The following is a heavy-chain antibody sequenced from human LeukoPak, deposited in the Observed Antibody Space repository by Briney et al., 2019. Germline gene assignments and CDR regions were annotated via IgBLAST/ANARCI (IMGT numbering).Heavy chain of an antibody. CDR3: ARGRDYYDSSGYYPPYYFDY. V-gene: IGHV4-34*01. J-gene: IGHJ4*02. Sequence: PSETLSLTCAVYGGSFSGYYWSWIRQPPGKGLEWIGEINHSGSTSYNPSLKSRVTISVDTSKNQFSLKLSSVTAADTAVYYCARGRDYYDSSGYYPPYYFDYWGQGTLVTVSS. CDR2: INHSGST. D-gene: IGHD3-22*01. CDR1: GGSFSGYY.